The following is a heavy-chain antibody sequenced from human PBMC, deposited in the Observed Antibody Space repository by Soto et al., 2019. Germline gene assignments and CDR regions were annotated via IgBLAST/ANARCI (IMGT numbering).Heavy chain of an antibody. V-gene: IGHV3-74*01. CDR2: INSDGSST. CDR1: GFTFSSYW. J-gene: IGHJ6*03. Sequence: EVQLVESGGGLVQPGGSLRLSCAASGFTFSSYWMHWVRQAPGKGLVGVSRINSDGSSTSYADSVKGRFTIFRDNAKNTLYLQMNSLRAEDTAVYYCARKVRGYCSGGSCYQYYYYMDVWGKGTTVTVSS. CDR3: ARKVRGYCSGGSCYQYYYYMDV. D-gene: IGHD2-15*01.